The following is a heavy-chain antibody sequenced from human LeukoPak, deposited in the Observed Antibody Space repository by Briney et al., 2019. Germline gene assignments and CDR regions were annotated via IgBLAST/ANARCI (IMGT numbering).Heavy chain of an antibody. CDR3: ARDRDCSSTSCYTGVFDY. CDR1: GFTFSSYS. D-gene: IGHD2-2*02. J-gene: IGHJ4*02. V-gene: IGHV3-21*01. Sequence: RGSLRLSCAASGFTFSSYSMNWVRQAPGKGLEWVSSISSSSSYIYYADSVKGRFTISRDNAKNSLYLQMNSLRAEDTAVYYCARDRDCSSTSCYTGVFDYWGQGTLVTVSS. CDR2: ISSSSSYI.